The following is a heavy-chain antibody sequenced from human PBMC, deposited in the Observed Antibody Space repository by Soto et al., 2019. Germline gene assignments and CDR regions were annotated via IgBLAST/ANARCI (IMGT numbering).Heavy chain of an antibody. CDR3: AKDRVWDLIAHGAFDI. CDR2: ISGSGGST. D-gene: IGHD1-26*01. V-gene: IGHV3-23*01. J-gene: IGHJ3*02. Sequence: GSLRLSCAASGFTFSSYAMSWVRQAPGKGLEWVSAISGSGGSTYYADSVKGRFTISRDNSKNTLYLQMNSLRDEDTAVYYCAKDRVWDLIAHGAFDISGQGTMVSVS. CDR1: GFTFSSYA.